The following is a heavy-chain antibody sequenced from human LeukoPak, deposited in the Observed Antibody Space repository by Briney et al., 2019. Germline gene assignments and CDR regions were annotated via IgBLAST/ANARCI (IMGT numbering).Heavy chain of an antibody. D-gene: IGHD6-25*01. CDR2: FRASDGST. J-gene: IGHJ3*02. V-gene: IGHV3-23*01. Sequence: GGPLRLSCAASGFTFSNYAMSWLHQAPGNVLEWVSTFRASDGSTYYADYVKGRFTVSRDNSQNTLYLKMNSLRTEHTAVYYCAKGGGRPLDDAFEIWGQGTTGTVSS. CDR1: GFTFSNYA. CDR3: AKGGGRPLDDAFEI.